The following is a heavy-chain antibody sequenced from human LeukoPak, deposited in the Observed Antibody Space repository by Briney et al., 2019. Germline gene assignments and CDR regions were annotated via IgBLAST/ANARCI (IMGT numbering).Heavy chain of an antibody. CDR1: GVSITSNY. J-gene: IGHJ4*02. Sequence: PSETLSLTCSVSGVSITSNYWSWLRQPPGKGLEWLGYTHHSGATSYNPSLNSRSTMSLDTSNNQFSLKLSSVTAADTAVYYCARSSGHSYGDFDYWGQGNLVTVSS. CDR2: THHSGAT. D-gene: IGHD5-18*01. V-gene: IGHV4-59*01. CDR3: ARSSGHSYGDFDY.